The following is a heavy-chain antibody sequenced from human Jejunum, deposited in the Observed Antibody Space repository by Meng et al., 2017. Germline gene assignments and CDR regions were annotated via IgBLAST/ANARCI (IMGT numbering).Heavy chain of an antibody. J-gene: IGHJ4*02. Sequence: QLQMVPSGAEVNKLAASVNVSCKASGYTFTNYYIHCVRQAPGQGLEWMGRINTRTGGTIYTQKFYRRVTMTRDTSIRTAYMELSRLRSDDTAVYYCARELISYAFDYWGQGSLVTVSS. V-gene: IGHV1-2*06. CDR1: GYTFTNYY. CDR2: INTRTGGT. D-gene: IGHD1-26*01. CDR3: ARELISYAFDY.